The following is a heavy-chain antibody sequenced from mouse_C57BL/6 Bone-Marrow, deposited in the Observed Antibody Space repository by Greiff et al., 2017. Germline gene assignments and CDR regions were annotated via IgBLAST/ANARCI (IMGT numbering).Heavy chain of an antibody. D-gene: IGHD2-3*01. J-gene: IGHJ1*03. CDR3: ARGVGGLLLWYFDV. CDR1: GYTFTSYW. Sequence: QVQLQQPGAELVRPVSSVKLSCKASGYTFTSYWMHWVKQRPIQGLEWIGNIDPSDSETHYNQQFKDTAPLTVDKSSSKAYMQLSSLTSENSAVYDCARGVGGLLLWYFDVWGTGTTGTVSS. CDR2: IDPSDSET. V-gene: IGHV1-52*01.